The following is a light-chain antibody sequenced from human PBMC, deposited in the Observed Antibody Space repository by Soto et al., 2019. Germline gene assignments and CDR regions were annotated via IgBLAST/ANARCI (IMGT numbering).Light chain of an antibody. CDR2: AAS. Sequence: DMQMTQYPSTLSGSVGDRVTITCRASQGISSYLAWYQQKPGKAPKLLIYAASTLQSGVPSRLSGSGSGTEFTLTISSLQPEDFATYYCQQLNSYPRTFGQGTKVDIK. J-gene: IGKJ1*01. CDR3: QQLNSYPRT. V-gene: IGKV1-9*01. CDR1: QGISSY.